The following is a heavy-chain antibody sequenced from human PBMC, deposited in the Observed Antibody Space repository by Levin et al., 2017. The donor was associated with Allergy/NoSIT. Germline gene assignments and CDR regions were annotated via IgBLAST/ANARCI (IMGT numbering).Heavy chain of an antibody. CDR1: GFTISSNY. Sequence: PGGSLRLSCAASGFTISSNYMSWVRQAPGKGLEWVSVIYSGGSTYYADSVKGRFTISRDNSKNTLYLQMNSLRAEDTAVYYCARGTTVTTEDYFDYWGQGTLVTVSS. V-gene: IGHV3-53*01. CDR2: IYSGGST. J-gene: IGHJ4*02. D-gene: IGHD4-17*01. CDR3: ARGTTVTTEDYFDY.